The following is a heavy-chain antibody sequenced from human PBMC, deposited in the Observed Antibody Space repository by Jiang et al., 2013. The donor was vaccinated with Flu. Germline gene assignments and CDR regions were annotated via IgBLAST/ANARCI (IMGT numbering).Heavy chain of an antibody. CDR2: TYYRSKWYK. V-gene: IGHV6-1*01. CDR1: GDSVSSNSAA. D-gene: IGHD1-26*01. CDR3: AREARSGSPTGRRPFDY. Sequence: GDSVSSNSAAWNWIRQSPSGGLEWLGRTYYRSKWYKDYAASLKSRITINADTSKNHFSLQLNSVTPEDTAVYYCAREARSGSPTGRRPFDYWGQGTLVTVSS. J-gene: IGHJ4*02.